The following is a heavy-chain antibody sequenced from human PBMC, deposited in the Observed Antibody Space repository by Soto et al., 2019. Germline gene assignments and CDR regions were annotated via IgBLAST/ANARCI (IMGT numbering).Heavy chain of an antibody. D-gene: IGHD5-18*01. J-gene: IGHJ4*02. Sequence: EVQLLESGGGLVQQGGSLRLSCAASAFTFSSYAMSWVRQTPRKGLEWVSSISGSGDSTFYADSVKGRFTISRDNSKNTLYLEMSSLRAEDTAIYSCAKDGRIHLYSPPFDYWGQGALVSVTS. CDR1: AFTFSSYA. CDR3: AKDGRIHLYSPPFDY. CDR2: ISGSGDST. V-gene: IGHV3-23*01.